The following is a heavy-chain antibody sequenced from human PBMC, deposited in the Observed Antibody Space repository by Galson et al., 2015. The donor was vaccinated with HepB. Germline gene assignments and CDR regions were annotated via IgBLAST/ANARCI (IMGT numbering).Heavy chain of an antibody. D-gene: IGHD3-22*01. Sequence: SLRLSCAASGFSFSSYNMNWVRQAPGKGLEWVSSISSSSNSIYYADSVKGRFTISRDNAKNSLYLQMNSLRAEDTAVYYCARDNPYYYDSSGGKDGFDNWGQGTMVTVSS. CDR3: ARDNPYYYDSSGGKDGFDN. CDR2: ISSSSNSI. J-gene: IGHJ3*02. CDR1: GFSFSSYN. V-gene: IGHV3-21*01.